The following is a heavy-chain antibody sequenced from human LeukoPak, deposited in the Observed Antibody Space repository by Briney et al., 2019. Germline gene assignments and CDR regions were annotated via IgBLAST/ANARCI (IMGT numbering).Heavy chain of an antibody. CDR3: ARNIGGSSYYYDSSGLDY. D-gene: IGHD3-22*01. J-gene: IGHJ4*02. CDR1: GFTFSNYW. Sequence: PGGSLRLSCAASGFTFSNYWMSWVRQAPGKGLEWVANIKQDGSEKYYVDSVKGRFTISRDNAENSLYLQMNSLRAEDTDVYYCARNIGGSSYYYDSSGLDYWGQGTLVTVSS. V-gene: IGHV3-7*01. CDR2: IKQDGSEK.